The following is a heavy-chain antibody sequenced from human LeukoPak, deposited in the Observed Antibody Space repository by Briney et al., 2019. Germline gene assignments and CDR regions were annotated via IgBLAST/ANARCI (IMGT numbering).Heavy chain of an antibody. J-gene: IGHJ4*02. D-gene: IGHD4-17*01. Sequence: GGSLRLSCAASGLTFRSHCMHWVSHAPGKGLVWVSRINGDGSSTRYADSVKGRFTISRDNAKNTVYLQMNSLRGEDTAVYYCATRPADGDYGVLDYWGQGTLVTVSS. CDR3: ATRPADGDYGVLDY. V-gene: IGHV3-74*01. CDR1: GLTFRSHC. CDR2: INGDGSST.